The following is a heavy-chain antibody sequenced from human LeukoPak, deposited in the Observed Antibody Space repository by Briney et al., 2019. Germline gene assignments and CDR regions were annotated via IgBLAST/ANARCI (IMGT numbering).Heavy chain of an antibody. J-gene: IGHJ4*02. CDR1: GYSISSGYY. Sequence: SETLSLTCTVSGYSISSGYYWSWIRQPAGKGLEWIGRIYTSGNTNYNPSLKSRVTMSVDSSKNQCTLKLSSVTAADTAMYYCARVGDYALKDWGQGTPVTVSS. CDR3: ARVGDYALKD. D-gene: IGHD3-16*01. V-gene: IGHV4-4*07. CDR2: IYTSGNT.